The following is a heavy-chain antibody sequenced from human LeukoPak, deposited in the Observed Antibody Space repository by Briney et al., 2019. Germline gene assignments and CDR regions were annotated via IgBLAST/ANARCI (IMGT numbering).Heavy chain of an antibody. CDR1: GGSISSGSYY. J-gene: IGHJ4*02. V-gene: IGHV4-61*02. Sequence: SQTLSLTCTVSGGSISSGSYYWSWIRQPAGKGLEWIGRIYTSGSTNYNPSLKSRVTISVDTSKNQFPLKLSSVTAADTAVYYCARDGDGYNYFDYWGQGTLVTVSS. CDR3: ARDGDGYNYFDY. D-gene: IGHD5-24*01. CDR2: IYTSGST.